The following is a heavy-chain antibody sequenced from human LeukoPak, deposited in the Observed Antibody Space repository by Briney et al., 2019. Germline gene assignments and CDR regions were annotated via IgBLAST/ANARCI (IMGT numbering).Heavy chain of an antibody. Sequence: SETLSLTCTVSGGSISSSSYYWGWIRQPPGKGLEWIGSIYYSGSTYCNPSLKSRVTISVDTSKNQFSLKLSSVTAADTAVYYCAIHASAPAAMIDYWGQGTLVTVSS. CDR1: GGSISSSSYY. V-gene: IGHV4-39*01. J-gene: IGHJ4*02. CDR2: IYYSGST. D-gene: IGHD2-2*01. CDR3: AIHASAPAAMIDY.